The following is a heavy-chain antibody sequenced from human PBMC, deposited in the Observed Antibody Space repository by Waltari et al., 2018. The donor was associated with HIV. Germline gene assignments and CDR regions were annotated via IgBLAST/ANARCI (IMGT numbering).Heavy chain of an antibody. CDR3: ARGRLTALDY. CDR2: IYYSGIT. Sequence: QVQLQESGPGLVKPSETLSLTCTVSGGPISSSYWSWIRQLPGKGLEWIVYIYYSGITNYNPSLKSRVTISVDTSNNQFSLKLSSVTAADTAVYYCARGRLTALDYWGQGTLVTVSS. J-gene: IGHJ4*02. V-gene: IGHV4-59*01. CDR1: GGPISSSY. D-gene: IGHD2-21*02.